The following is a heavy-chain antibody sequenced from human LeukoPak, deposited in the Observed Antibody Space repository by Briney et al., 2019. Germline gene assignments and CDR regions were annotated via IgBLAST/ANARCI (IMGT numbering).Heavy chain of an antibody. CDR3: TTDDPPLLRYFDWVDY. CDR2: IKSKTDGGTT. D-gene: IGHD3-9*01. CDR1: GFTFSNAW. J-gene: IGHJ4*02. Sequence: GGSLRHSCAASGFTFSNAWMSWVRQAPGKGLEWVGRIKSKTDGGTTDYAAPVKGRFTISRDDSKNTLYLQMNSLKTEDTAVYYCTTDDPPLLRYFDWVDYWGQGTLVTVSS. V-gene: IGHV3-15*01.